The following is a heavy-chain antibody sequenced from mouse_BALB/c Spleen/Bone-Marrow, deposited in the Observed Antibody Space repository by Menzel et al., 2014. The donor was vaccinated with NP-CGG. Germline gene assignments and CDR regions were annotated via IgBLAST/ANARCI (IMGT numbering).Heavy chain of an antibody. J-gene: IGHJ3*01. CDR1: GFNIKDTY. CDR2: IDPANGNT. V-gene: IGHV14-3*02. D-gene: IGHD1-1*01. CDR3: ASCYYGRAWFAY. Sequence: VQLQQSGAELVKPGASVKLSCTASGFNIKDTYMHWVKQRPEQGLEWIGRIDPANGNTKYDPKFQGKATITADTSSNTAYLQLSSLTSEDTAVYYCASCYYGRAWFAYWGQGTLVTVSA.